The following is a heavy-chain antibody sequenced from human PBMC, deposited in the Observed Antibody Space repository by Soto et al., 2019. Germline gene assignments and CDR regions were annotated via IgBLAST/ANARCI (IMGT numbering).Heavy chain of an antibody. Sequence: QVQLVESGGGVVQPGRSLRLSCAASDFTFSSYALHWVRQAAGKGLVWVAVISYDGSNKYYAVSVKGRFTISSENTNKSLYLQIHSARAEDTAVYYCARYTGSVAYCGGDCYSDYGGQGTLVTVSS. CDR3: ARYTGSVAYCGGDCYSDY. V-gene: IGHV3-30-3*01. D-gene: IGHD2-21*02. J-gene: IGHJ4*02. CDR2: ISYDGSNK. CDR1: DFTFSSYA.